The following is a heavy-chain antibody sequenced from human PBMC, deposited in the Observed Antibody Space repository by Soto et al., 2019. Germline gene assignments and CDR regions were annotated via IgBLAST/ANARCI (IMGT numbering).Heavy chain of an antibody. Sequence: PSETLSLTCTVSGGSLSSYYWIWIRQPAGKGLEWIGRIYISGSTNYNPSLKSRITMSVDTSKNQFSLKLSSVTAADTAIYYCARDESNSWYGNWFDPWGQGTLVTVSS. V-gene: IGHV4-4*07. J-gene: IGHJ5*02. CDR3: ARDESNSWYGNWFDP. CDR2: IYISGST. D-gene: IGHD6-13*01. CDR1: GGSLSSYY.